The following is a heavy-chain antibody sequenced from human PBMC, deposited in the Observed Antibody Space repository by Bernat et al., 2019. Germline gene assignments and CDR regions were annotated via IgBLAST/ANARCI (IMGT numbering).Heavy chain of an antibody. Sequence: QVQLVQSGAEVKKPGSSVKVSCKASGGTLSSYTNSWVRQAPGQGPEWMGRIIPILGIANYAQKFQGRVTITADESTSTAYMGLGSLGSEDAAMYYCEFNTIFGRVVPYQCFYHRGKRTLITVSS. D-gene: IGHD3-9*01. V-gene: IGHV1-69*02. J-gene: IGHJ5*02. CDR1: GGTLSSYT. CDR3: EFNTIFGRVVPYQCFYH. CDR2: IIPILGIA.